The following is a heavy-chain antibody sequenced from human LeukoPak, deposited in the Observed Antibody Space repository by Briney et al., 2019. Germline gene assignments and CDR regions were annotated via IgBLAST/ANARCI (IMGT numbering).Heavy chain of an antibody. CDR2: INHSGST. V-gene: IGHV4-34*01. CDR1: GGSFSGYS. D-gene: IGHD6-19*01. J-gene: IGHJ4*02. CDR3: ARARYSSGWYNY. Sequence: SESLSLTCAVYGGSFSGYSWSWIRQPPGKGLEWIGEINHSGSTNYNPSLKSRVTISVDTSKNQISLKLSSVTAADTAVYYCARARYSSGWYNYWGQGTLVTVS.